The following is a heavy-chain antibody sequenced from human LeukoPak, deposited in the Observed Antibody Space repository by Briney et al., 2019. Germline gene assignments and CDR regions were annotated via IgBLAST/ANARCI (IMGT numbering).Heavy chain of an antibody. V-gene: IGHV4-39*07. Sequence: SETLSLTCTVSGGSISSSSYYWCWIRQPPGKGLEWIGSIYYSGSTYYNPSLKSRVTISVDTSKNQFSLKLSSVTAADTAVYYCARDTRIIAAAGTSYFDYWGQGTLVTVSS. J-gene: IGHJ4*02. CDR2: IYYSGST. CDR1: GGSISSSSYY. CDR3: ARDTRIIAAAGTSYFDY. D-gene: IGHD6-13*01.